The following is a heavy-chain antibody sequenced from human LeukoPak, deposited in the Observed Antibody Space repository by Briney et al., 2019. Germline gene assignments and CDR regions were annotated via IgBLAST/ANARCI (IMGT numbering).Heavy chain of an antibody. V-gene: IGHV4-30-4*02. CDR3: ARGIFSGWSRAVGY. CDR1: GGSISSGDYY. D-gene: IGHD6-19*01. J-gene: IGHJ4*02. CDR2: IYYSGST. Sequence: PSETLSLTCTVSGGSISSGDYYWSWIRQPPGKGLEWIGYIYYSGSTYYNPSLKSRVTISVDTSKNQFSLKLSSVTAADTAVYYCARGIFSGWSRAVGYWGQGTLVTVSS.